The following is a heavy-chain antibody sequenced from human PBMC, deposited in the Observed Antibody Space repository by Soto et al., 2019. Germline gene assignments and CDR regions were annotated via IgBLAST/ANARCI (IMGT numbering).Heavy chain of an antibody. Sequence: QVQLVQSGAEVKKPGSSVRVSCKASGGTFSSYAMNWVRQAPGHGLEWLGGIVPLFNTTNYTQRFQGRVTITADESTRTAYLELSSLTSDDTAVYYSARARIDVFYSDTSCFYESVYFNSCGQGTLVTVSP. CDR1: GGTFSSYA. CDR3: ARARIDVFYSDTSCFYESVYFNS. CDR2: IVPLFNTT. D-gene: IGHD3-22*01. V-gene: IGHV1-69*01. J-gene: IGHJ4*02.